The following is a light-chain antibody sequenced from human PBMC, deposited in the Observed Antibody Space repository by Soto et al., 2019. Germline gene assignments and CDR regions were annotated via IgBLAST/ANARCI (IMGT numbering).Light chain of an antibody. Sequence: DIQMTQSPSPMSASVGDRGTITSRASEGISNWLAWYQQKPGKAPNLLIFAASSLQSGVPSRFSGSGSGTDFTLTISDLQPEDFSTYYCQQANSFPPTFGQGTKLEIK. J-gene: IGKJ2*01. CDR2: AAS. CDR3: QQANSFPPT. CDR1: EGISNW. V-gene: IGKV1-12*01.